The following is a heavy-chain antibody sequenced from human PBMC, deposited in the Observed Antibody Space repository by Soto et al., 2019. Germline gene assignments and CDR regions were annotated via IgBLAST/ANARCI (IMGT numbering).Heavy chain of an antibody. V-gene: IGHV1-3*01. J-gene: IGHJ4*02. CDR2: INPGNGNT. CDR1: GYTFMTYA. CDR3: ARVRMLWYGELSH. Sequence: QVQLVQSGAEVKKPGASVKISCKTSGYTFMTYALHWVRQAPGQRPEWMGWINPGNGNTDYSQKLQGRVTITRDTSARTVLMEVANVTSEDTAVYYCARVRMLWYGELSHWGQGT. D-gene: IGHD3-10*01.